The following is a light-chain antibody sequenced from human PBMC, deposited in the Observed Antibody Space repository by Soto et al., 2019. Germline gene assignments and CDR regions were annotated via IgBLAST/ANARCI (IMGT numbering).Light chain of an antibody. Sequence: EIVLTQSPGTLSLSVGERVTLSCRASQSVSSYLAWYQQTPGQAPRLLIYDTSNSASGTPDWFSGSGSGTDFTLTISRLEPEAFTVYYCQQYGSSPLTFGGGTTVEIK. J-gene: IGKJ4*01. V-gene: IGKV3-20*01. CDR2: DTS. CDR3: QQYGSSPLT. CDR1: QSVSSY.